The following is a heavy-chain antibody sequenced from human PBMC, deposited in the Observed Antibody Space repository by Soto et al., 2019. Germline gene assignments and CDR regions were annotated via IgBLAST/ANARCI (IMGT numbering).Heavy chain of an antibody. CDR1: GFTFSNAW. V-gene: IGHV3-7*01. J-gene: IGHJ4*02. D-gene: IGHD2-2*01. CDR3: GRDMPPAGLAFDY. Sequence: EVQLVESGGGLVKPGGSLRLSCAASGFTFSNAWMSWVRQAPGKGLEWVANINQDTSEKHYLDSVKGRFTISRDNAENSLYLQMNSLRAEDTAVYYCGRDMPPAGLAFDYWGQGTLVTVSS. CDR2: INQDTSEK.